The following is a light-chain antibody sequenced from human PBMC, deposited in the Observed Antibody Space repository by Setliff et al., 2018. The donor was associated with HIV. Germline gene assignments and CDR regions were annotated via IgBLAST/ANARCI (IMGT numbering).Light chain of an antibody. J-gene: IGLJ1*01. CDR3: SSYAITNTLP. V-gene: IGLV2-14*01. CDR2: EVR. Sequence: QSALAQPASVSGSPGQSITISCTGTSSDVGGYNYVSWYHQHPGNAPKLIIYEVRNRPSGVSNRFSGSKSGNTASLTISGLQAEDEADYYCSSYAITNTLPFGSGTKVTVL. CDR1: SSDVGGYNY.